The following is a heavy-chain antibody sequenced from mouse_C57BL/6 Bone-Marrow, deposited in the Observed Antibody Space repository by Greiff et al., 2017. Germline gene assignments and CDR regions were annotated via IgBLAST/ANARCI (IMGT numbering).Heavy chain of an antibody. CDR2: INPYNGGT. D-gene: IGHD1-1*01. V-gene: IGHV1-19*01. CDR1: GYTFTDYY. CDR3: ARGYYFGSSPFYFDY. J-gene: IGHJ2*01. Sequence: EVQLQESGPVLVKPGASVKMSCKASGYTFTDYYMNWVKQSHGKSLEWIGVINPYNGGTSYNQKFKGKATLAVDKSSSTAYMEINSLTSEDSAVYYCARGYYFGSSPFYFDYWGQGTTLTVSS.